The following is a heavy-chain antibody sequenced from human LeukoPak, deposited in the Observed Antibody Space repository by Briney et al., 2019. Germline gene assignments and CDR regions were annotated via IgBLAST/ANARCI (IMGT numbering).Heavy chain of an antibody. CDR3: ARQPDDEIVGATRFDY. CDR1: GYTFTSYV. Sequence: ASVKDSCKASGYTFTSYVISWVRQAPGQGLEWMGWISAYNGNTNYAQKLQGRVTMTTDTSTSTAYMELRRLRSDDTAVYYCARQPDDEIVGATRFDYWGQGTLVTVSS. V-gene: IGHV1-18*01. CDR2: ISAYNGNT. J-gene: IGHJ4*02. D-gene: IGHD1-26*01.